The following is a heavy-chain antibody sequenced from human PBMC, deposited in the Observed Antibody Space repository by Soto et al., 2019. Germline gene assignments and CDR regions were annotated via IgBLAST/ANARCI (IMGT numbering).Heavy chain of an antibody. CDR2: IKQDGSEK. CDR1: GFTFSSYW. Sequence: PGGSLRLSCAASGFTFSSYWMSWVRQAPGKGLEWVANIKQDGSEKYCVDSVKGRFTISRDNAKNSLYLQMNSLRAEDTAVYYCARVVGLAAVAGEFDYWGQGTLVTVSS. J-gene: IGHJ4*02. D-gene: IGHD6-19*01. V-gene: IGHV3-7*01. CDR3: ARVVGLAAVAGEFDY.